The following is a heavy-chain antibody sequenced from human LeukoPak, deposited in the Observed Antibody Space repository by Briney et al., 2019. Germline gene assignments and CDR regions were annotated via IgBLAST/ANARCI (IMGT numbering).Heavy chain of an antibody. Sequence: PGGSLRLSCAASGFMFSDEYMSWIRQAPGKGLEWVSYISNSGDFIAYADSVKGRFTISRDNAKNSLFLQMNSLRAEDTAVYYCARDPSRIAAAVPFDYWGQGTLVTVSS. J-gene: IGHJ4*02. CDR2: ISNSGDFI. V-gene: IGHV3-11*01. CDR1: GFMFSDEY. CDR3: ARDPSRIAAAVPFDY. D-gene: IGHD6-13*01.